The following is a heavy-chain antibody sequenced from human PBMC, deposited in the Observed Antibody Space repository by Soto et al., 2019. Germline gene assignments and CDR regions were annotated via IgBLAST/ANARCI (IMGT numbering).Heavy chain of an antibody. J-gene: IGHJ5*02. CDR1: GFQISPFW. Sequence: PGGSLRLSCVASGFQISPFWMSWVRQDTGKGLEWVSIIYVGGSTYYADSVRGRFTISRDNSKNTLFLQMNSLRAEDTAVYYCARDHNVLGSYAPWFDPWGQGTLVTVSS. CDR2: IYVGGST. V-gene: IGHV3-66*01. D-gene: IGHD3-16*01. CDR3: ARDHNVLGSYAPWFDP.